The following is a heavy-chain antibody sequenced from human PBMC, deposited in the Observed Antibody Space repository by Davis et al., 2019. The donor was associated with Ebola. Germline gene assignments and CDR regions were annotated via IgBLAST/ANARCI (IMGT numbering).Heavy chain of an antibody. CDR1: GFSFGTYS. CDR2: ISSGGNYI. Sequence: GESLKISCAASGFSFGTYSMHWVRKTPGKGLEWVSSISSGGNYIFYADSVKGRFTISRDNDNKSLFLQMNSLRVEDTAVYYRASAPESAGNFDNWGQGTLVTVSS. CDR3: ASAPESAGNFDN. V-gene: IGHV3-21*01. J-gene: IGHJ4*02. D-gene: IGHD2-15*01.